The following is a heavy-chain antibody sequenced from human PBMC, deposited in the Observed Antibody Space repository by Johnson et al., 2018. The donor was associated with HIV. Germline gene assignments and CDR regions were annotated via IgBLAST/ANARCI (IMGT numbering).Heavy chain of an antibody. V-gene: IGHV3-7*01. Sequence: VQLVESGGGLVQRGGSLRLSCAGSGFIFSSYGMHWVRQAPGKGLEWVANIKQDGSEKSSVDSVKGRFTISRDNAKNSLYLQMNSLRAEDTALYYCAKWRIIYAFDIWGQGTMVTVSS. CDR2: IKQDGSEK. CDR3: AKWRIIYAFDI. J-gene: IGHJ3*02. D-gene: IGHD2-8*01. CDR1: GFIFSSYG.